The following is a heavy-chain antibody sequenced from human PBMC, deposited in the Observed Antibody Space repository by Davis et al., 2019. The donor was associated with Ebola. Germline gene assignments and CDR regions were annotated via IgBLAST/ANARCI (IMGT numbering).Heavy chain of an antibody. J-gene: IGHJ4*02. V-gene: IGHV1-8*01. Sequence: AASVKVSCKASGYTFTSYDINWVRQATGQGLEWMGWMNPNSGNTGYAQKFQGRVTMTRNTSISTAYMELSSLRSEDTAVYYCARVGTVTTTFDYWGQGTLVTVSS. CDR2: MNPNSGNT. D-gene: IGHD4-17*01. CDR1: GYTFTSYD. CDR3: ARVGTVTTTFDY.